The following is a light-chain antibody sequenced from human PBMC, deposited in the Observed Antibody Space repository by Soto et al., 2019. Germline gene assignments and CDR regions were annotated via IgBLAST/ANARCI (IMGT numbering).Light chain of an antibody. CDR3: QQYNNWPPIT. CDR2: GAS. V-gene: IGKV1-5*01. Sequence: DIQMTQSPSTLSASVGDRVTITCRASQIISSWLAWYQQKPGKAPKLLIYGASTRATGIPARFSGSGSGTEFTLTISSLQSEDFAVYYCQQYNNWPPITFGQGTRLEIK. J-gene: IGKJ5*01. CDR1: QIISSW.